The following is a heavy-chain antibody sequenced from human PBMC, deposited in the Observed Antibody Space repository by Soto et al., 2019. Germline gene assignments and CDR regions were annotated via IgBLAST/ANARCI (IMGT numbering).Heavy chain of an antibody. CDR2: IYYSGST. Sequence: SETLSLTCTVSGGSISSGDYYWSWIRQPPGKGLEWIGYIYYSGSTYYNPSLKSRVTISVDTSKNQFSLKLSSVTAADTAVYYCARGGIAAAGKWYWFDPWGQGTLVTVSS. V-gene: IGHV4-30-4*01. J-gene: IGHJ5*02. CDR3: ARGGIAAAGKWYWFDP. CDR1: GGSISSGDYY. D-gene: IGHD6-13*01.